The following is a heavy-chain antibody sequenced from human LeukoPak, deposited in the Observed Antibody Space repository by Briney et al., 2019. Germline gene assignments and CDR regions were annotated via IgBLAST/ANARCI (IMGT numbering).Heavy chain of an antibody. CDR3: ARDSRHFDWLLGAAFDI. D-gene: IGHD3-9*01. V-gene: IGHV3-21*01. CDR1: GSTFSSYS. Sequence: GGSLRLSCAASGSTFSSYSMNWVRQAPGKGLEWVSSISSSSSYIYYADSVKGRFTISRDNAKNSLYLQMNSLRAEDTAVYYCARDSRHFDWLLGAAFDIWGQGTMVTVSS. J-gene: IGHJ3*02. CDR2: ISSSSSYI.